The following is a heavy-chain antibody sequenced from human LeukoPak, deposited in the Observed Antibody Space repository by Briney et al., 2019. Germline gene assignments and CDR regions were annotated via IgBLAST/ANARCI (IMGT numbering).Heavy chain of an antibody. D-gene: IGHD6-19*01. J-gene: IGHJ4*02. CDR1: GYTFINYG. Sequence: ASVKVSCKASGYTFINYGISWVRQAPGQGLEWMGWISAYNGNTNYAQKLQGRVTMTTDTSTSTAYMELRSLRSDDTAVYYCARDPDIAVAGTSFDYWGQGTLVSVSS. CDR3: ARDPDIAVAGTSFDY. V-gene: IGHV1-18*01. CDR2: ISAYNGNT.